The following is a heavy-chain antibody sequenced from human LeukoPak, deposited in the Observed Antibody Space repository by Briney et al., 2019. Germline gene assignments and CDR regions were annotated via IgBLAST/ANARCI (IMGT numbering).Heavy chain of an antibody. Sequence: SETLSLTCTVSGGSISSSSYYWGWIRQPPGKGLEWFGRIYYSGSTYYNPSLKSRVTISVDTSKNQFSLKLSSVTAADTAVYYCARYRGSGKLAYCGGDCYPKYWGQGTLVTVSS. V-gene: IGHV4-39*01. J-gene: IGHJ4*02. CDR3: ARYRGSGKLAYCGGDCYPKY. CDR1: GGSISSSSYY. D-gene: IGHD2-21*02. CDR2: IYYSGST.